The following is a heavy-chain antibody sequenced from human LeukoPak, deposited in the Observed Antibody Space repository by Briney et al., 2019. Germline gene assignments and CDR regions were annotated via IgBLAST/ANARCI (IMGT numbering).Heavy chain of an antibody. CDR2: IIPISGTT. D-gene: IGHD1-26*01. J-gene: IGHJ5*02. CDR1: GGTFTSYA. Sequence: SVKVSCKTSGGTFTSYAVTWVRQAPGQGLEWMGKIIPISGTTNYAQKFQGRVTFTADESTSTAYMELSSLRSEDTALYYCARKLRLGGNWFDPWGQGTLVTVSS. V-gene: IGHV1-69*15. CDR3: ARKLRLGGNWFDP.